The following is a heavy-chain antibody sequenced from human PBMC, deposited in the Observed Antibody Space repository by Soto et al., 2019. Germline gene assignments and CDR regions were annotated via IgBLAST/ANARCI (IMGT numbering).Heavy chain of an antibody. CDR3: ARAYSGSYYGSRFDY. CDR1: GYTFTSYS. Sequence: DSVKXSCNASGYTFTSYSMHWVRQAPGQGLEWMGWISAYNGNTNYAQKFQGRVTLTTDTSTSTAYMELRSLTSDDTAVYYCARAYSGSYYGSRFDYWGQGTLVTVSS. D-gene: IGHD1-26*01. J-gene: IGHJ4*02. CDR2: ISAYNGNT. V-gene: IGHV1-18*01.